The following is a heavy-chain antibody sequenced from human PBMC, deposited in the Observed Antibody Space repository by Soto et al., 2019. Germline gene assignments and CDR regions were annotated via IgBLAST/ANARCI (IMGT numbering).Heavy chain of an antibody. D-gene: IGHD2-15*01. CDR1: GYTFTSYD. J-gene: IGHJ6*02. CDR3: ARGILVGQVVAANYYYYYGMDV. V-gene: IGHV1-8*01. Sequence: QVQLVQSGAEVKKPGASVKVSCKASGYTFTSYDINWVRQATGQGLEWMGWMNPNSGNTGYAQKFQGRVTMTRNTSISTAYMELSSLRSEDTAVYYCARGILVGQVVAANYYYYYGMDVWGQGTTVTVSS. CDR2: MNPNSGNT.